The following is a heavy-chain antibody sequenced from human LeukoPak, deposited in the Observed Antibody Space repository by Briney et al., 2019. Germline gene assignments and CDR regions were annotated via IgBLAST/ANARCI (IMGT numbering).Heavy chain of an antibody. CDR2: IYTSGST. V-gene: IGHV4-61*02. J-gene: IGHJ4*02. Sequence: PSETLSLTCTVSGGSISSGSYYWSWIRQPAGKGLEWIGRIYTSGSTNYNPSLKSRVTISVDTSKNQFSLKLSSVTAADPAVCYCARHHDFWSGYQSDFDYWGQGTLVTVSS. CDR1: GGSISSGSYY. D-gene: IGHD3-3*01. CDR3: ARHHDFWSGYQSDFDY.